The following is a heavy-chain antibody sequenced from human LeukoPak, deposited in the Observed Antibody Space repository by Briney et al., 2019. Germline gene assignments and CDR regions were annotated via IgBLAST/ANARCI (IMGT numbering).Heavy chain of an antibody. J-gene: IGHJ4*02. CDR1: GYTFTSYG. CDR3: ASSSPGYSSSWYSY. CDR2: ISAYNGNT. Sequence: ASVKVSCKASGYTFTSYGISWVRQAPGQGLEWMGWISAYNGNTNYAQKLQGRITMTTDTSTSTAYMELRSLRSDDTAVYYCASSSPGYSSSWYSYWGQGTLVTASS. V-gene: IGHV1-18*01. D-gene: IGHD6-13*01.